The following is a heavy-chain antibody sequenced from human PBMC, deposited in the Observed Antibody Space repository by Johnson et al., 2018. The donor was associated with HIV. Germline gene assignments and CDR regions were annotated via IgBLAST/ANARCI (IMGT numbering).Heavy chain of an antibody. J-gene: IGHJ3*02. CDR2: ISYDGSNK. Sequence: QVQLVESGGGLIQPGGSLRLSCAASGFTFSSYAIHWVRQAPGKGLAWVAVISYDGSNKYYADSVKGRFTISRDNSKNTLYLQMNSLRAEDTAVYYCARENDAFDIWGQGTMVTVSS. CDR3: ARENDAFDI. CDR1: GFTFSSYA. V-gene: IGHV3-30*04.